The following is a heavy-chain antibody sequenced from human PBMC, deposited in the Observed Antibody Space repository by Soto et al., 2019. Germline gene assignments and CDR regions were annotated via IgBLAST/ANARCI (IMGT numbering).Heavy chain of an antibody. CDR1: GFTFSSYA. Sequence: QVQLVESGGGVVQPGRSLRLSCAASGFTFSSYAMHWVRQAPGKGLEWVAVISSDAKNEYYADSAKGRFTISRDNSKNTLNLHMSSLRPEDTAVYYCARGLYRISWCFDYWGQGTLVTVSS. D-gene: IGHD2-15*01. V-gene: IGHV3-30*04. CDR3: ARGLYRISWCFDY. J-gene: IGHJ4*02. CDR2: ISSDAKNE.